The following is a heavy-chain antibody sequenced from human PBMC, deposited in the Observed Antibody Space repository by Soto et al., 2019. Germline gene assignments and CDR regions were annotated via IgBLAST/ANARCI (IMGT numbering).Heavy chain of an antibody. J-gene: IGHJ4*02. D-gene: IGHD3-3*01. Sequence: SETLSLTCTVSGGSISSYYWSWIRQPPGKGLEWIGYIYYSGSTNYNPSLKSRVTISVDTSKNQFSLKLSSVTAADTAVYYCARIQANFGVVIKIDYWGQGTLVTVSS. CDR3: ARIQANFGVVIKIDY. CDR1: GGSISSYY. CDR2: IYYSGST. V-gene: IGHV4-59*13.